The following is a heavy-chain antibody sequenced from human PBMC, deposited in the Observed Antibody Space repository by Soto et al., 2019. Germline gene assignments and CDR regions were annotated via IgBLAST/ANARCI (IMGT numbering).Heavy chain of an antibody. CDR2: THHSGST. Sequence: GSLRLSCAASGFTFSSYGMHWVRQSPGKGLEWIGETHHSGSTHYNPSLSGRVTVSVDTSKNQFSLKVTSVTAADTAVYYCARLHGYCISSSCHGHYAMDVWGQGTTVTVSS. D-gene: IGHD2-2*01. CDR1: GFTFSSYG. CDR3: ARLHGYCISSSCHGHYAMDV. J-gene: IGHJ6*02. V-gene: IGHV4-34*01.